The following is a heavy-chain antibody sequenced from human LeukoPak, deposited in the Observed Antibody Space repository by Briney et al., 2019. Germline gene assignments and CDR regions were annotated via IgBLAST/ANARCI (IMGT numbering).Heavy chain of an antibody. Sequence: GGSLRLSCAASGFTFSSYGMHWVRQAPGKGLEWVAFIRYDGSNKYYADSVKGRITISRDNSKNTLYLQMNSLRAEDTAVYYCARDRRYFDWLNLYYYGMDVWGQGTTVTVSS. V-gene: IGHV3-30*02. CDR2: IRYDGSNK. CDR3: ARDRRYFDWLNLYYYGMDV. CDR1: GFTFSSYG. J-gene: IGHJ6*02. D-gene: IGHD3-9*01.